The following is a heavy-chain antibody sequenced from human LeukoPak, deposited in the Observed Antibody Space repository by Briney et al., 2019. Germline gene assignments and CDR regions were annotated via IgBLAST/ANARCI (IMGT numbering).Heavy chain of an antibody. CDR3: ARGGVGATSFNFDY. CDR1: GDSISSYY. CDR2: MYDSGST. J-gene: IGHJ4*02. Sequence: SETLSLTCAVSGDSISSYYWNWIRLPPGKGLEWIGHMYDSGSTNYNPSLKSRITISVDTLKNQFSLRLSSVTAADTAVYYCARGGVGATSFNFDYWGQGTLVTVSS. V-gene: IGHV4-59*01. D-gene: IGHD1-26*01.